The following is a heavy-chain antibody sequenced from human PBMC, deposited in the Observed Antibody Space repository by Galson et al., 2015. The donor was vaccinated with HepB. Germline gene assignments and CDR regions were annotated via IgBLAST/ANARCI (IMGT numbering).Heavy chain of an antibody. D-gene: IGHD2-2*01. CDR2: ISWNSGSI. CDR3: ASGGGYCSSTSCSGGDDY. V-gene: IGHV3-9*01. J-gene: IGHJ4*02. CDR1: GFTFDDYA. Sequence: LRLSCAASGFTFDDYAMHWVRQAPGKGLEWVSGISWNSGSIGYADSVKGRFTISRDNAKNSLYLQMNSLRAEDTALYYCASGGGYCSSTSCSGGDDYWGQGTLVTVSS.